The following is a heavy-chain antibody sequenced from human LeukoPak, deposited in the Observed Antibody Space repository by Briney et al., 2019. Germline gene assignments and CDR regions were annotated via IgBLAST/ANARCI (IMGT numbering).Heavy chain of an antibody. CDR1: GFTFSNAW. CDR2: IWYDGSNK. V-gene: IGHV3-33*06. Sequence: GGSLRLSCAASGFTFSNAWMSWVRQAPGKGLEWVAVIWYDGSNKYYADSVKDRFTISRDNSKNTLYLQMNSLRAEDTAVYYCAKEGDYWGQGTLVTVSS. J-gene: IGHJ4*02. CDR3: AKEGDY.